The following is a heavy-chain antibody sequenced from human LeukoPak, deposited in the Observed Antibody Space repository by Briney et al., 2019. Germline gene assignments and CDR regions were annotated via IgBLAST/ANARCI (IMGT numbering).Heavy chain of an antibody. J-gene: IGHJ4*02. Sequence: PGGSLRLSCAASGFTFSSYWMHWVSQAPGKGLEWVAVISYDGSDKYYGVSVTGRFTISRGNSKNTLYLQMNSLGAEDTAVYYCAKDSIQGDFDYWGQRTLVSASS. CDR1: GFTFSSYW. D-gene: IGHD5-18*01. V-gene: IGHV3-30*18. CDR2: ISYDGSDK. CDR3: AKDSIQGDFDY.